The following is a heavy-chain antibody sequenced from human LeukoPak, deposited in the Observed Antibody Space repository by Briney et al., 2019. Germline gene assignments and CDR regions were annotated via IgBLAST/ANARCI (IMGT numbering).Heavy chain of an antibody. CDR1: GYTFTSYY. J-gene: IGHJ1*01. CDR3: ASPSSGYYGYFQH. V-gene: IGHV1-46*01. CDR2: INPSGGST. Sequence: GASVKVSCKASGYTFTSYYMHWVRQAPGQGLEWMGIINPSGGSTSYAQKFQGGVTMTRDTSTSTVYMELSSLRSEDTAVYYCASPSSGYYGYFQHWGQGTLVTVSS. D-gene: IGHD3-22*01.